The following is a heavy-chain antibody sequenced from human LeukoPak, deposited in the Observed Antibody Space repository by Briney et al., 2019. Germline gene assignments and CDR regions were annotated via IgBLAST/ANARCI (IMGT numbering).Heavy chain of an antibody. J-gene: IGHJ3*02. V-gene: IGHV4-4*02. CDR2: IYHSGTT. Sequence: PSETLSLTCAVSGGPISSCNWWSWVRQPPGKGLEWIGEIYHSGTTNYNPSLKSRVFISVDKSKNQFSLKLNSVTAADTAIYYCARGGGTVEKSNAFDSWGQGTMVIVSS. CDR3: ARGGGTVEKSNAFDS. CDR1: GGPISSCNW. D-gene: IGHD4-23*01.